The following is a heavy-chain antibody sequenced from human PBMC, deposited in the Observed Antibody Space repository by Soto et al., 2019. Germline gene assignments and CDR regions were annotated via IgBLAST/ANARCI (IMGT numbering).Heavy chain of an antibody. CDR2: INHSGST. V-gene: IGHV4-34*01. CDR3: ASLSTLSSFNLDY. CDR1: GGSFSGYY. Sequence: QVQLQQWGAGLLKPSETLSLTCAVYGGSFSGYYWSWIRQPPGKGLEWIGEINHSGSTNYNPSLKSRVTISVDTSKNQFSLKLSSVTAADTAVYYCASLSTLSSFNLDYWGQGTLVTFSS. D-gene: IGHD6-6*01. J-gene: IGHJ4*02.